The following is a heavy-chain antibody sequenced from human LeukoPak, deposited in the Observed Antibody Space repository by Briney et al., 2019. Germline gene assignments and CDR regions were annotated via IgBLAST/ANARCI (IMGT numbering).Heavy chain of an antibody. Sequence: GGSLRLSCAASGFIFNNYAMSWVRQAPGKAREGVSTITGGGDATYSADSVKGRFTISRDNSKNTLSLQMHSLRVEDTAVYYCAKGVRLSSNYYMDVWGKGTTVTVSS. CDR3: AKGVRLSSNYYMDV. D-gene: IGHD5/OR15-5a*01. CDR1: GFIFNNYA. V-gene: IGHV3-23*01. CDR2: ITGGGDAT. J-gene: IGHJ6*03.